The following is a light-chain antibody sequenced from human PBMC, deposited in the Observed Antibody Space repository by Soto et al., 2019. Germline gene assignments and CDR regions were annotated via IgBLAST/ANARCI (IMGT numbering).Light chain of an antibody. V-gene: IGLV2-8*01. CDR2: EVT. J-gene: IGLJ2*01. Sequence: QSALTQPPSASGSPGQSVTISCTGTSSDVGGYNFVSWYQQHPGKAPKLIIYEVTKRPSGVPDRFSGSESANTASLTVSGLQAEDEADYYCSSYAGSNNDVVFGGGTKLTVL. CDR3: SSYAGSNNDVV. CDR1: SSDVGGYNF.